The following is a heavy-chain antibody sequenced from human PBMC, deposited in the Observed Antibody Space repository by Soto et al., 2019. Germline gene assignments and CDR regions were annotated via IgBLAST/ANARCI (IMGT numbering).Heavy chain of an antibody. CDR3: ATDMTTISDLYYGMDA. D-gene: IGHD4-4*01. CDR1: GFTFSKAW. J-gene: IGHJ6*02. V-gene: IGHV3-15*01. CDR2: IKSKSDGGTT. Sequence: GGSLRLSGAASGFTFSKAWMSWVRQAPGKGREWVVRIKSKSDGGTTDYAAPVKGRFTISRDDSKNTLYLQMNSLKIEDTDVYYCATDMTTISDLYYGMDAWGQGPTVTV.